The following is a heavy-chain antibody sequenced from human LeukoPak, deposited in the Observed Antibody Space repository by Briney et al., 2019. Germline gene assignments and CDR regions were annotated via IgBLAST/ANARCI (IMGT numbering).Heavy chain of an antibody. D-gene: IGHD5-18*01. Sequence: GASVKVSCKASGYTFISYHITWVRQAPGQGLEWMGWISAYNGNTNYAQKLQGRATMTTDTSTNTAYMELRSLTSDDTAVYYCARGVLGWTQHDAFDIWGQGTMVTVSS. CDR3: ARGVLGWTQHDAFDI. CDR1: GYTFISYH. CDR2: ISAYNGNT. V-gene: IGHV1-18*04. J-gene: IGHJ3*02.